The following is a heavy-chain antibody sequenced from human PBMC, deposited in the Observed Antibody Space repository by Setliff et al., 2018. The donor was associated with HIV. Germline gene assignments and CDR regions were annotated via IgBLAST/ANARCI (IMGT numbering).Heavy chain of an antibody. CDR3: ARGRLMGSSVLFFDF. CDR2: VYSRGNT. D-gene: IGHD2-21*01. CDR1: GDSFTTTSHS. J-gene: IGHJ4*02. Sequence: TSETLSLTCDVSGDSFTTTSHSWAWLRQPAGRRLEWIGHVYSRGNTDYNPSLASRVSILMSTSEIQFSLTLNSVTAADTAKYYCARGRLMGSSVLFFDFWGQGILVTVSS. V-gene: IGHV4-61*09.